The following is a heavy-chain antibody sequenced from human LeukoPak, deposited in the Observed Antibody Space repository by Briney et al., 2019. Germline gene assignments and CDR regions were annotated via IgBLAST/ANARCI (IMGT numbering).Heavy chain of an antibody. CDR1: GFTFGDYA. D-gene: IGHD1-26*01. V-gene: IGHV3-49*04. CDR2: IRSKAYGGTT. J-gene: IGHJ4*02. CDR3: TSAEWEPRRY. Sequence: GGSLRLSCTASGFTFGDYAMSWVRQAPGKGLEWVGFIRSKAYGGTTEYAASVKDRFTVSRDDSKSIAYLQMNSLKTEDTAVYYCTSAEWEPRRYWGQGTLVTVSS.